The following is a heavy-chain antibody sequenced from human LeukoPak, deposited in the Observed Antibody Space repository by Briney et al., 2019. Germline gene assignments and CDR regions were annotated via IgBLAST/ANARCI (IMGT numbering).Heavy chain of an antibody. D-gene: IGHD6-13*01. Sequence: KTSETLSLTCTVSGGSISSGGYYWSWIRQHPGKGLEWIGYIYYSGSTYYNPSLKSRVTISVDTSKNQFSLKLSSVTAADTAVYYCARGSDSSSSNYWGQGTLVTVSS. CDR2: IYYSGST. CDR3: ARGSDSSSSNY. J-gene: IGHJ4*02. V-gene: IGHV4-31*03. CDR1: GGSISSGGYY.